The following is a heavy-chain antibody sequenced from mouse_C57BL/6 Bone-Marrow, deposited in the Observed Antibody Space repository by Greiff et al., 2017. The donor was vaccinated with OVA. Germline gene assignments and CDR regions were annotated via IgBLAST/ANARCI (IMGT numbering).Heavy chain of an antibody. Sequence: EVQLQQSGPVLVKPGASVKMSCKASGYTFTDYYMNWVKQSHGKSLEWIGVINPYNGGTSYNQKFKGKATLTVDKSSSTAYMELNSLTSEDSAVYYCARLDTTVVEDYAMDYWGQGTSVTVSS. V-gene: IGHV1-19*01. J-gene: IGHJ4*01. CDR1: GYTFTDYY. CDR3: ARLDTTVVEDYAMDY. D-gene: IGHD1-1*01. CDR2: INPYNGGT.